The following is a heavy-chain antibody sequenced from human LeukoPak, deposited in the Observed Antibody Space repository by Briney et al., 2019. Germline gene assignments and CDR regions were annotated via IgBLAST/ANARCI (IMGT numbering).Heavy chain of an antibody. J-gene: IGHJ4*02. CDR1: GGSFSSYY. D-gene: IGHD6-19*01. CDR3: ARHGDRLSVAGDY. V-gene: IGHV4-59*08. Sequence: SETLSLTCTVSGGSFSSYYWSWIRQPPGKGLEWIGNIYYSGSTNYNPSLKSRVTISVDTSKNQFSLKLSSVTAADTAVYYCARHGDRLSVAGDYWGQGALVTVSS. CDR2: IYYSGST.